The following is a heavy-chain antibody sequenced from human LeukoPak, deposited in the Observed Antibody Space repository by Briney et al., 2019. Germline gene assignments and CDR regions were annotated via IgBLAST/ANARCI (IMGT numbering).Heavy chain of an antibody. Sequence: SETLSLTCAVYGGSFSGYYWSWIRQPPGKGLEWVGEINHSGSTNYNPSLTSRVTISVDPSKNQFSLKLSSVTAADTAVYYCATQSLDGSGYLPFDYWGQGTLVTVSS. CDR3: ATQSLDGSGYLPFDY. CDR1: GGSFSGYY. CDR2: INHSGST. V-gene: IGHV4-34*01. D-gene: IGHD3-22*01. J-gene: IGHJ4*02.